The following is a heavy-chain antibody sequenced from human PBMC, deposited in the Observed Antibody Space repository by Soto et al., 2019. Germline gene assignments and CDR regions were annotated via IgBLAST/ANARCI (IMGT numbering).Heavy chain of an antibody. CDR1: GYPFTGYY. Sequence: ASVKVSCKACGYPFTGYYIHCVRQAPGQGLEWMGWINPNSGDKNYAQKFPGRVTMTRYTSISTANMELRRVRTDDTAVYYSARGLATVYGRQGTAVTVAS. J-gene: IGHJ4*02. CDR2: INPNSGDK. V-gene: IGHV1-2*02. CDR3: ARGLATVY.